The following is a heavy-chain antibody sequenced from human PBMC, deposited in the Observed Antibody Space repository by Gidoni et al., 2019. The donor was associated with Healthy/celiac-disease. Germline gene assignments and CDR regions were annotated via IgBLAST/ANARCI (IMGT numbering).Heavy chain of an antibody. V-gene: IGHV2-70*15. CDR3: ARRMIGGWKFDY. D-gene: IGHD6-19*01. Sequence: QVTLMESCPALVPPTQTLTLTCTFSGFSLSTNGMCVSWIRQPPGKALEWLARIDWDDDKYYSKSLKTRLTITKDTSKNQVVLTMTNMDPVEKATYYCARRMIGGWKFDYWGQGTLVTVSS. CDR2: IDWDDDK. CDR1: GFSLSTNGMC. J-gene: IGHJ4*02.